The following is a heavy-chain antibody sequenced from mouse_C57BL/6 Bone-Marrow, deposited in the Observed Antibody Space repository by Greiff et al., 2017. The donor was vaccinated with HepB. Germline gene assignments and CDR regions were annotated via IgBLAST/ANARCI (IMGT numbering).Heavy chain of an antibody. Sequence: VQGVESDAELVKPGASVKISCKVSGYTFTDHTVHWLKQRPEQGLEWIGFIYSRDGSTKYNEKCKGKATLTADKSSSTAYMQLNSLTSEDSAVYFCARRVDYYAMDYWGQGASVTVSS. CDR3: ARRVDYYAMDY. CDR2: IYSRDGST. J-gene: IGHJ4*01. D-gene: IGHD1-1*01. V-gene: IGHV1-78*01. CDR1: GYTFTDHT.